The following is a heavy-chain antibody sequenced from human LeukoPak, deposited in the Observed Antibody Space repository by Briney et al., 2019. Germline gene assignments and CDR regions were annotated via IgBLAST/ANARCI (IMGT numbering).Heavy chain of an antibody. Sequence: SETLSLTCTVSGGSVSSGSHYWSWIRQPPGKGLEWLGYIYYTGITNYNPSLKSRVTISVDMSKNQFSLKLSSVTAADTAVYYCARGSSGYFKTWGQGTLVTVSS. CDR1: GGSVSSGSHY. CDR3: ARGSSGYFKT. D-gene: IGHD3-22*01. J-gene: IGHJ4*02. CDR2: IYYTGIT. V-gene: IGHV4-61*01.